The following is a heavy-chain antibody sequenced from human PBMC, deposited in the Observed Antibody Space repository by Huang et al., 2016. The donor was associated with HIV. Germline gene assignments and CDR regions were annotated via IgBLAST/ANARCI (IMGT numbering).Heavy chain of an antibody. CDR1: GDSVSSHY. V-gene: IGHV4-59*02. J-gene: IGHJ5*02. CDR2: VYDSGTT. CDR3: VRDQGRLAVGGIDNWFDP. Sequence: QVRLQESGPGLVKPSETLSLSCTVSGDSVSSHYWGWIRHPPGKGLAWIGTVYDSGTTKYNPRLKSRITISVDTSKNGFSLNITSGSAADTAMYFCVRDQGRLAVGGIDNWFDPWGQGALVTVSS. D-gene: IGHD6-19*01.